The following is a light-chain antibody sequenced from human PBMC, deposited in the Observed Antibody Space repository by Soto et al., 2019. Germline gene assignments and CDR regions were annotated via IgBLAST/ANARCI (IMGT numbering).Light chain of an antibody. CDR1: SSDVGGYNY. CDR3: SSYTSSSTLLVV. Sequence: QSALTQPASVSGSPGQSITISCTGTSSDVGGYNYVSWYQQHPGKAPKLMIYDVSNRPSGVSNRFSGSKSGNTASLTISGIQAEDEADYYCSSYTSSSTLLVVFGGGTKVTVL. V-gene: IGLV2-14*01. J-gene: IGLJ2*01. CDR2: DVS.